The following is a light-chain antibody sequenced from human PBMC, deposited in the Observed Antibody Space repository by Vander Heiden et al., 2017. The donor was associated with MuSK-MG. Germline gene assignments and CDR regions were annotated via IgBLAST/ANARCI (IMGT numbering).Light chain of an antibody. J-gene: IGKJ4*01. CDR2: DAS. V-gene: IGKV3-20*01. Sequence: EIVLTQSPGTLSLSPGERATLSCRASQSVSSNQVAWYQQKPGQAPRLLMYDASSRATGIPDRFSGSGSGTDFTLTISRLEPEDFAVYYCQQDGTSVTFGGGTKVQIK. CDR1: QSVSSNQ. CDR3: QQDGTSVT.